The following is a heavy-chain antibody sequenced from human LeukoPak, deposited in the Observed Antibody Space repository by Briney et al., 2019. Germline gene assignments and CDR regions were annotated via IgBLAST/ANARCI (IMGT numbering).Heavy chain of an antibody. Sequence: PSQTLSLTCTVSGGSISSGSYYWSWIRQPAGKGLEWIGRIYTSGSTNYNPSLKSRVTISVDTSKNQFSPKLSSVTAADTAVYYCAREFDYVWGTYGMDVWGQGTTVTVSS. CDR1: GGSISSGSYY. V-gene: IGHV4-61*02. D-gene: IGHD3-16*01. CDR2: IYTSGST. J-gene: IGHJ6*02. CDR3: AREFDYVWGTYGMDV.